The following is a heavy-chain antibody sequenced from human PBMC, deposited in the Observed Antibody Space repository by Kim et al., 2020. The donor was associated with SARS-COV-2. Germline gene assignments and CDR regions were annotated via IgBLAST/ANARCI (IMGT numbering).Heavy chain of an antibody. CDR3: AVGSNWSTPTKGFDY. J-gene: IGHJ4*02. CDR1: GYMFTSYW. D-gene: IGHD6-13*01. V-gene: IGHV5-51*01. Sequence: GESLKISCKGSGYMFTSYWIGWVRQMPGKGLEWMGIIYPGDSDTRYSPSFQGQVTISADKSISTAYLEWSSLEASDTAMYYCAVGSNWSTPTKGFDYWGQGTLITVSS. CDR2: IYPGDSDT.